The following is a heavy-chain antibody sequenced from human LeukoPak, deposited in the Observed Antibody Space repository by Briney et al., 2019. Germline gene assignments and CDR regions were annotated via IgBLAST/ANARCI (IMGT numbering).Heavy chain of an antibody. J-gene: IGHJ6*02. D-gene: IGHD4-17*01. CDR3: AGGGGYGDYGDYYYGMDV. CDR2: ISAYNGNT. CDR1: GYTFTSYG. V-gene: IGHV1-18*01. Sequence: GASVKVSCKASGYTFTSYGISWVRQAPGQGLEWMGWISAYNGNTNYAQKLQGRVTMTTDTSTSTAYMELRSLRSDDTAVYYCAGGGGYGDYGDYYYGMDVWGQGTTVTVSS.